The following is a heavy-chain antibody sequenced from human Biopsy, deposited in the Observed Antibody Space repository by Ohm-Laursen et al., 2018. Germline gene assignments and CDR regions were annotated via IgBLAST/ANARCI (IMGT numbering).Heavy chain of an antibody. D-gene: IGHD2-15*01. CDR2: IHHSGST. J-gene: IGHJ6*02. CDR1: GVSITAYY. CDR3: ARMDCSGGSCHYYSYGMDV. Sequence: PGTLSLTCTVSGVSITAYYWSWIRQPPGKGLECIGNIHHSGSTNYNPSLKSRLTISVDTSKNQFSLKLSSVTAADTAAYYCARMDCSGGSCHYYSYGMDVWGQGTTVTVSS. V-gene: IGHV4-4*09.